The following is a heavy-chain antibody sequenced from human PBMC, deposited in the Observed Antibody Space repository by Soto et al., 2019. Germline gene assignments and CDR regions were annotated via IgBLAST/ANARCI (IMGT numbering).Heavy chain of an antibody. CDR1: GGSISTVDYW. J-gene: IGHJ4*02. D-gene: IGHD7-27*01. CDR3: ARGPSGDKVDS. V-gene: IGHV4-30-4*01. CDR2: IYDGGRT. Sequence: QVQLQESGPGLVKPSQTLSLTCTVSGGSISTVDYWWSWIRQSPDMGLEWIGHIYDGGRTYNNPSLESRATLSVDTSRSQLSLPLSSVSAADTAVYYCARGPSGDKVDSWGQGTLVTVSS.